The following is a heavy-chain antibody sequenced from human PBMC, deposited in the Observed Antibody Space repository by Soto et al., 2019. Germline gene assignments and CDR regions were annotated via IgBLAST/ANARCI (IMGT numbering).Heavy chain of an antibody. J-gene: IGHJ4*02. CDR3: ARAGGWYETDLYFDY. D-gene: IGHD6-19*01. Sequence: QVQLVESGGGVVQPGRSLRLSCAASGFTFSSYAMHWVRQAPGKGLEWVAVISYDGSNKYYADSVKGRFTISRDNSKNTLYLQMNSLRAEDTAVYYCARAGGWYETDLYFDYWGQGTLVTVSS. V-gene: IGHV3-30-3*01. CDR2: ISYDGSNK. CDR1: GFTFSSYA.